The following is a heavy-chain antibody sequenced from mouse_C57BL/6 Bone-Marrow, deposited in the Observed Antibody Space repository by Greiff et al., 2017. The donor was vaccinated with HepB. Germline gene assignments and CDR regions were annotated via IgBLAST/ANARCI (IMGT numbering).Heavy chain of an antibody. CDR3: VRHGGTTVVAPFAY. J-gene: IGHJ3*01. D-gene: IGHD1-1*01. CDR2: IRSKSNNYAT. CDR1: GFSFNTYA. V-gene: IGHV10-1*01. Sequence: EVQVVESGGGLVQPKGSLKLSCAASGFSFNTYAMNWVRQAPGKGLEWVARIRSKSNNYATYYADSVKDRFTISRDDSESMLYLQMNNLKTEDTAMYYCVRHGGTTVVAPFAYCGQGTLVTVSA.